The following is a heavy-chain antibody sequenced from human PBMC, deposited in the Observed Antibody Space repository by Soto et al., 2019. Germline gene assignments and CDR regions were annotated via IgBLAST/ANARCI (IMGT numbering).Heavy chain of an antibody. J-gene: IGHJ4*02. V-gene: IGHV4-39*01. CDR3: ARLGYCSSGYYYIDY. Sequence: SETLSLTCTVSGGSISSSSYYWGWIRQPPGKGLEWIGSIYYSGSTYYNPSLKSRVTISVHTSKNQFSLKLSSVTAADTAVYYCARLGYCSSGYYYIDYWGQGTLVTVSS. D-gene: IGHD3-22*01. CDR1: GGSISSSSYY. CDR2: IYYSGST.